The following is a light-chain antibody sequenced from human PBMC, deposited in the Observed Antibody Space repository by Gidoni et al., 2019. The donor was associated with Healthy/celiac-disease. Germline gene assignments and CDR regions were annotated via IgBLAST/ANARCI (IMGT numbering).Light chain of an antibody. J-gene: IGKJ2*01. V-gene: IGKV3-20*01. CDR1: QSVSSSY. Sequence: EIVLTQSPGTLSLSPGERATLSCRASQSVSSSYLAWYQQTPGQAPRLLIYGASSRATCIPDRFSGSGSGTDFTLTISRLEPEAFAVYYCQQYGSSLPYTFXQXTKLEIK. CDR3: QQYGSSLPYT. CDR2: GAS.